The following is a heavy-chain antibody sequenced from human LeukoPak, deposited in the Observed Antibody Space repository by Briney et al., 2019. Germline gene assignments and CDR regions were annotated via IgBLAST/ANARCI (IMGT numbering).Heavy chain of an antibody. CDR3: ARRVTGRGTYYFDY. D-gene: IGHD3-16*01. J-gene: IGHJ4*02. CDR2: TSYTGYT. V-gene: IGHV4-59*11. CDR1: GASISSQY. Sequence: PSETLSLTCTVSGASISSQYWGWIRQPPGKGLEWIAYTSYTGYTNYSPSLESRVTISLDTSKQQFSLKVNSVTAADTAVYYCARRVTGRGTYYFDYWGQGTLVTVSS.